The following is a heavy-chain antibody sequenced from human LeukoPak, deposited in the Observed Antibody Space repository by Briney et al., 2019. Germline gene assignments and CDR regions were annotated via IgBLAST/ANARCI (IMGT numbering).Heavy chain of an antibody. CDR1: GGSISSSY. CDR3: ARGSRGYGSPWDY. CDR2: SHYTGNT. Sequence: SETLSLTCIVSGGSISSSYWSWIRQSPGKGLEWIGYSHYTGNTNYNPSLKSRVTISVDTSKNQFSLRLSSVTAAGLAVFYCARGSRGYGSPWDYWGQGILVTVSS. D-gene: IGHD2-15*01. J-gene: IGHJ4*02. V-gene: IGHV4-59*01.